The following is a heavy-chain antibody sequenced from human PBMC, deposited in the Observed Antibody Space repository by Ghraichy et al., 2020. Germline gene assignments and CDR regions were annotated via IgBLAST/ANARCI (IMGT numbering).Heavy chain of an antibody. CDR2: INPNSGGT. V-gene: IGHV1-2*02. J-gene: IGHJ6*02. Sequence: ASVKVSCKASGYTFTGYYMHWVRQAPGQGLEWMGWINPNSGGTNYAQKFQGRVTMTRDTSISTAYMELSRLRSDDTAVYYCARDSIYAVTEYGMDVWGQGTTVTVSS. CDR3: ARDSIYAVTEYGMDV. CDR1: GYTFTGYY. D-gene: IGHD4-11*01.